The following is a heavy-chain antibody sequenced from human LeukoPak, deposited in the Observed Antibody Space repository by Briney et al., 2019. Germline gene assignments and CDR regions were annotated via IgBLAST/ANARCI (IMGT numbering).Heavy chain of an antibody. CDR1: GFTFSDYT. J-gene: IGHJ4*02. CDR2: ISTSGNTM. CDR3: ASRFDY. Sequence: GGSLRLSCAASGFTFSDYTMNWVRQAPGKGLEWVSFISTSGNTMYYADSVKGRFTISRDNAKNSLSLQMNSLRAEDTAIYYCASRFDYWGPGTLVTVSS. V-gene: IGHV3-48*04.